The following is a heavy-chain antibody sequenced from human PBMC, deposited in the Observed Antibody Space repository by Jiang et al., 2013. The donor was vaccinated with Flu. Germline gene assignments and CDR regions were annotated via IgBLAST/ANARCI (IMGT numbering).Heavy chain of an antibody. J-gene: IGHJ1*01. V-gene: IGHV1-24*01. CDR3: AAYYDVLTDYDFHH. D-gene: IGHD3-9*01. Sequence: SGAEVKKPGASVKVSCKVSGDTLTELSMHWVRQAPGKGLEYMGGFDPEDGETKYAQKFQGRVTMTEDTSTDTAYLELTRLRSEDTAVYYCAAYYDVLTDYDFHHWGQGTLVTVSS. CDR2: FDPEDGET. CDR1: GDTLTELS.